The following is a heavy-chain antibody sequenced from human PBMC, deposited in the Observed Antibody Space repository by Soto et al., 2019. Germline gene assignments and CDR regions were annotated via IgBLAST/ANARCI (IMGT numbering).Heavy chain of an antibody. D-gene: IGHD3-10*01. Sequence: ASVKVSCKASGGTFSSYAISWVRQAPGQGLEWMGGIIPIFGTANYAQKFQGRVTITADESTGTAYMELGSLRSEDTAVYYCARVGSYGSGSYPYYYYGMDVWGQGTTVTVSS. CDR1: GGTFSSYA. V-gene: IGHV1-69*13. CDR3: ARVGSYGSGSYPYYYYGMDV. J-gene: IGHJ6*02. CDR2: IIPIFGTA.